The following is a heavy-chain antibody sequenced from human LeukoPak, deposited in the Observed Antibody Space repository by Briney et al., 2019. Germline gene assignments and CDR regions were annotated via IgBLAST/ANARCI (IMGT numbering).Heavy chain of an antibody. Sequence: GGSLGLSCAASGFTFDDYAMHWVRQAPGKGLEWVSGISWNSGSIGYADSVKGRFTISRDNAKNSLYLQMNSLRAEDTALYYCAKDILMFSSWPYYYGMDVWGQGTTVTVSS. D-gene: IGHD6-13*01. CDR3: AKDILMFSSWPYYYGMDV. CDR1: GFTFDDYA. CDR2: ISWNSGSI. V-gene: IGHV3-9*01. J-gene: IGHJ6*02.